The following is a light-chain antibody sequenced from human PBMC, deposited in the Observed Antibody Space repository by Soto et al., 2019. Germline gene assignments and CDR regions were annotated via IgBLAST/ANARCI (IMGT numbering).Light chain of an antibody. Sequence: IQMTQSPSSLSASVGDRVTITCRASQGIRNDLGWYQQKPGKAPKLLIYAASSLQSGVPSRFSGSGSVTEFSLTIRALQPEDFATYYCQQLSRYPLTFGGGTKVDIK. CDR2: AAS. J-gene: IGKJ4*01. CDR3: QQLSRYPLT. CDR1: QGIRND. V-gene: IGKV1-17*01.